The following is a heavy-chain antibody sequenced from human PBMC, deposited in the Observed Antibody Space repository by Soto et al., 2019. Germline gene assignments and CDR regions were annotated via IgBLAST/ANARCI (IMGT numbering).Heavy chain of an antibody. CDR3: AREGGVVPAAPQSDY. V-gene: IGHV1-18*01. Sequence: ASVKVSCKASGYTFTSYGMSWVRPAPGQGLEWMGWISAYNGNTNYAQKLQGRVTMTTDTSTSTAYMELRSLRSDDTAVYYCAREGGVVPAAPQSDYWGQGTQVTVSS. CDR2: ISAYNGNT. CDR1: GYTFTSYG. D-gene: IGHD2-2*01. J-gene: IGHJ4*02.